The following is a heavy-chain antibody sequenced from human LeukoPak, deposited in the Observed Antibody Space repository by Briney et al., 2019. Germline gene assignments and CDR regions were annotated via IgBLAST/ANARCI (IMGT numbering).Heavy chain of an antibody. CDR2: IIPIFGTA. V-gene: IGHV1-69*13. CDR3: VREPAQHLAPLDWYFDL. D-gene: IGHD6-13*01. Sequence: SVKVSCKASGYTFTSYAISWVRQAPGQGLEWMGGIIPIFGTANYAQKFQGRVTITADEYTITAYMELSSLRSEDTAVYYCVREPAQHLAPLDWYFDLWGRGTLVTVSS. CDR1: GYTFTSYA. J-gene: IGHJ2*01.